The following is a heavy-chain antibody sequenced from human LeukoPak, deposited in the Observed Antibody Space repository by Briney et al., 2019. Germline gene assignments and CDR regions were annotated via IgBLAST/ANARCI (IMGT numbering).Heavy chain of an antibody. CDR1: GGSISSGSYY. V-gene: IGHV4-61*02. J-gene: IGHJ3*02. D-gene: IGHD2-2*01. CDR3: ARVIWGYCSSTSCYDVIADAFDI. Sequence: SQTLSLTCTVSGGSISSGSYYWSWIRQPAGKGLEWIGRIYTSGSTNYNPSLKSRVTMSVDTSKNQFSLKLSSVTAADTAVYYCARVIWGYCSSTSCYDVIADAFDIWGQGTMVTVSS. CDR2: IYTSGST.